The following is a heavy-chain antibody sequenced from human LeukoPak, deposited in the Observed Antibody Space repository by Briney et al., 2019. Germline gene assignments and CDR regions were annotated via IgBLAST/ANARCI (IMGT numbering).Heavy chain of an antibody. CDR2: IYYSGST. J-gene: IGHJ5*02. CDR3: ARWSIVVDPRGLGFDP. Sequence: SETLSLTCTVSGFTISSGGYYWSCMPQHPGTGLQWIVNIYYSGSTYYNPSHQSRIIISIDRSRNQFSLRLSSVTAADTAMYYCARWSIVVDPRGLGFDPWGQGTLVTVSS. D-gene: IGHD2-21*01. V-gene: IGHV4-31*03. CDR1: GFTISSGGYY.